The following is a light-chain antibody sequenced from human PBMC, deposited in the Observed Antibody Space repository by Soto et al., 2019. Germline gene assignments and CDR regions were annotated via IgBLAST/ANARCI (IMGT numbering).Light chain of an antibody. CDR1: QSISSW. J-gene: IGKJ1*01. V-gene: IGKV1-5*03. CDR2: KAS. CDR3: QQYNRYST. Sequence: GDRVTITCRASQSISSWLAWYQQKPGKAPKLLIYKASSLQSGVPSRFSGSGSGTEFTLTISSLQPDDFATYYCQQYNRYSTFGQGTKVEIK.